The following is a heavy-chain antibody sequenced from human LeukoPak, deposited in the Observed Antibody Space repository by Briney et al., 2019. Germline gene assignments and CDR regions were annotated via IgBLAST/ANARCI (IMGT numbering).Heavy chain of an antibody. CDR3: VRQLVS. CDR1: GFIFSSYS. Sequence: GGSLRLSCAAPGFIFSSYSMNWVRQAPGRGLEWVSYISSSSSSIYYADSVKGRFTISRDNAKNSLYLQMNSLRVEDTAVYYCVRQLVSWGQGTLVTVSS. D-gene: IGHD1-1*01. J-gene: IGHJ5*02. V-gene: IGHV3-48*01. CDR2: ISSSSSSI.